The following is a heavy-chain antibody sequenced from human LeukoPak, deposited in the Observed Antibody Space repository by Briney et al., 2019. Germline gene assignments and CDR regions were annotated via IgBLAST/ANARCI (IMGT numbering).Heavy chain of an antibody. CDR3: ARDPYSSGYFDP. CDR1: GFTVSTHY. CDR2: ILSGGIT. D-gene: IGHD6-19*01. Sequence: GGSLRLSCAASGFTVSTHYMTWVRQAPGKGLEWVSVILSGGITYYADSVKGRFTISRDNSKNTLYLQMNNLRAEDTAVYYCARDPYSSGYFDPWGQGTLVTVSP. V-gene: IGHV3-53*01. J-gene: IGHJ5*02.